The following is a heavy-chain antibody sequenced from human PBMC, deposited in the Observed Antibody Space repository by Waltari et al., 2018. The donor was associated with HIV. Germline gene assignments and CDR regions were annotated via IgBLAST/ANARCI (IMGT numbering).Heavy chain of an antibody. CDR1: GFTFGNAW. V-gene: IGHV3-15*01. CDR3: TTDPPPYYYDISGEGY. D-gene: IGHD3-22*01. CDR2: IKDGTDGGTT. Sequence: EVQLVESGGGLVKPGGSLRLSCAASGFTFGNAWMTWARQAPGKGLEWVGSIKDGTDGGTTDYAAPVKGRFTISRDDSKNTLYLQMNSLKHEDTAVYYCTTDPPPYYYDISGEGYWGQGTLVTVSS. J-gene: IGHJ4*02.